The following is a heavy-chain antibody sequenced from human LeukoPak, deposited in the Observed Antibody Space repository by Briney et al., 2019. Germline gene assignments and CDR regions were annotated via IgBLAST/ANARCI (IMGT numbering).Heavy chain of an antibody. CDR3: ARNYGDYYYYYMDV. CDR2: IIPIFGTA. V-gene: IGHV1-69*05. J-gene: IGHJ6*03. D-gene: IGHD4-17*01. Sequence: SVKVSCKASGYTFTSYGISWVRQAPGQGLEWMGGIIPIFGTANYAQKFQGRVTITTDESTSTAYMELSSLRSEDTAVYYCARNYGDYYYYYMDVWGKGTTVTVSS. CDR1: GYTFTSYG.